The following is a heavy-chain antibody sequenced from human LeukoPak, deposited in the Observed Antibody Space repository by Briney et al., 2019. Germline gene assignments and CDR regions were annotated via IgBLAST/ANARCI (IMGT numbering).Heavy chain of an antibody. CDR2: ISSSSSYI. J-gene: IGHJ4*02. Sequence: PGGSLRLSCAASGFTFSSYSMNWVRQAPGKGLEWVSSISSSSSYIYYADSVKSRFTISRDNAKNSLYLQMNSLRAEDTAVYYCARDIRGPYVWGSYRPFDYWGQGTLVTVSS. CDR1: GFTFSSYS. V-gene: IGHV3-21*01. D-gene: IGHD3-16*02. CDR3: ARDIRGPYVWGSYRPFDY.